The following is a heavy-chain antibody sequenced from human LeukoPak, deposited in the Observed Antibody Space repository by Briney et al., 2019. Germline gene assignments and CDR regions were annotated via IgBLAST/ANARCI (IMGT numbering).Heavy chain of an antibody. CDR2: IFYSGST. V-gene: IGHV4-59*08. CDR3: ARHDGNTAWPLTSTHLDY. Sequence: PSETLSLTCTVSGGSISSYYWSWIRQPPGKGLEWIGYIFYSGSTNYNPSLKSRVTISVDTSKNQFSLKLSSVTAADTAVYYCARHDGNTAWPLTSTHLDYWGQGTLVTVSS. CDR1: GGSISSYY. J-gene: IGHJ4*02. D-gene: IGHD5-18*01.